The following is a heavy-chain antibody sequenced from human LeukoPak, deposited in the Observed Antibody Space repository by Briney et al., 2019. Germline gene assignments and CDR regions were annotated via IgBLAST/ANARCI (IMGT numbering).Heavy chain of an antibody. CDR2: IYYSGST. CDR1: GGSISSSSYY. J-gene: IGHJ4*02. Sequence: SETLSLTCTVSGGSISSSSYYWGWIRQPPGTGLERIGSIYYSGSTYYNPSLKSRVTISVDTSKNQFSLKLSSVTAADTAVYYCARIKGYYFDYWGQGTLVTVSS. V-gene: IGHV4-39*01. CDR3: ARIKGYYFDY.